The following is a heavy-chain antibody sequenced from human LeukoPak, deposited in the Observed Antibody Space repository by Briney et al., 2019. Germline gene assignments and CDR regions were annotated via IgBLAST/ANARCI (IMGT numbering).Heavy chain of an antibody. CDR2: IYYSGLT. J-gene: IGHJ4*02. D-gene: IGHD4-17*01. CDR1: GASISSSSSS. V-gene: IGHV4-39*02. CDR3: ASGTFDDYGDYDRGDYFDH. Sequence: PSETLSLTCTVSGASISSSSSSWGWVRQPPGKGPEWIGSIYYSGLTYDNPSLKSRVSISVDPSKTHFSLKVSSVTAADTAVYYCASGTFDDYGDYDRGDYFDHWGQGTLVTVSS.